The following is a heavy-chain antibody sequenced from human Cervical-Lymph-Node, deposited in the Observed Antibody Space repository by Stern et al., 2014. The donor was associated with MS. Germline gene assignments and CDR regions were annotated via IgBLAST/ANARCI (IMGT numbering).Heavy chain of an antibody. CDR3: AREVAGHRLGMMDV. Sequence: VQLVESGAEVKTPGASVKVSCKACGYTFTSYYMHWVRQAPGQGLEWRGIINPSGGSTSYAQKFQGRVTMTRDTSTNTVYMELSSLRSDDTAVYYCAREVAGHRLGMMDVWGQGTTVTVSS. D-gene: IGHD6-19*01. V-gene: IGHV1-46*01. CDR1: GYTFTSYY. CDR2: INPSGGST. J-gene: IGHJ6*02.